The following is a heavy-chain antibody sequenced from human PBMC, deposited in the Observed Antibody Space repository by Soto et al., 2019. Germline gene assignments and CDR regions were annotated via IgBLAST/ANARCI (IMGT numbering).Heavy chain of an antibody. CDR1: GFTFDDYT. V-gene: IGHV3-43*01. CDR2: ISWDGGST. J-gene: IGHJ6*02. CDR3: AKDVSRSIGAAGRSVRYYYGMDV. Sequence: EVQLVESGGVVVQPGGSLRLSCAASGFTFDDYTMHWVRQAPGKGLEWVSLISWDGGSTYYADSVKGRFTISRDNSKNSLYLQMNSLRTEDTALYYCAKDVSRSIGAAGRSVRYYYGMDVWGQGTTVTVSS. D-gene: IGHD6-13*01.